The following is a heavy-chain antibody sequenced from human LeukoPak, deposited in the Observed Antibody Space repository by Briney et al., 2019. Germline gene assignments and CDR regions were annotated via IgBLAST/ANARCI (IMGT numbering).Heavy chain of an antibody. CDR3: ARDAQRGFDYSNSLEY. CDR1: GFIYSHYV. CDR2: IWSDGSNR. D-gene: IGHD4-11*01. V-gene: IGHV3-33*01. Sequence: PGRSLRLSCAASGFIYSHYVMHWVRQAPRKGLEWVAVIWSDGSNRFYAGSMKGRFTISRDNSQNTPFLQMNSLRAEDTAMYYCARDAQRGFDYSNSLEYWGHGTLVTVSS. J-gene: IGHJ4*01.